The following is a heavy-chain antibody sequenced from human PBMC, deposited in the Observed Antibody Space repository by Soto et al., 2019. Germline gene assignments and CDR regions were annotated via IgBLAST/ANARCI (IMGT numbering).Heavy chain of an antibody. D-gene: IGHD2-15*01. CDR2: IKSKTDGGTA. J-gene: IGHJ4*02. V-gene: IGHV3-15*01. CDR1: GFTFSNAW. Sequence: GGSLRLSCAASGFTFSNAWMSWVRQAPGKGLEWIGLIKSKTDGGTADYAAPVKGRFTISRDDSKNTLYLQMDSLRTEDTAVYYCAKRWELLGGGEGTLVTVSS. CDR3: AKRWELLG.